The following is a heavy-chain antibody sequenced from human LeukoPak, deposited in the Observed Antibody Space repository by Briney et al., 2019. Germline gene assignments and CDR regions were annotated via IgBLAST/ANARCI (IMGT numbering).Heavy chain of an antibody. CDR2: TRYDGTIK. J-gene: IGHJ6*03. D-gene: IGHD1-26*01. CDR3: ANEPLLGYFYMDV. CDR1: GFSFANYG. V-gene: IGHV3-30*02. Sequence: QPGGSLTLSCAASGFSFANYGMHWLRQTPGKGLESVAFTRYDGTIKDYADSVKGRFTISIDNSQNVLHLQMKSLRTEDTAVYYCANEPLLGYFYMDVWGKGTTVIVSS.